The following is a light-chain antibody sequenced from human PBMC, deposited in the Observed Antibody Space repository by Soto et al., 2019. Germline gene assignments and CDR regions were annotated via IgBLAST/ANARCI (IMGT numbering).Light chain of an antibody. CDR1: QSISSSY. Sequence: EIVLTQSPGTLSLSPGERATLSCRASQSISSSYLAWYQQKPGQAPRLLVYGASSRATGIPDRFSGSGSGTDFTLTISRLEPEDFAVYYCQQYGSPRFTFGPGTKVDIK. CDR3: QQYGSPRFT. J-gene: IGKJ3*01. V-gene: IGKV3-20*01. CDR2: GAS.